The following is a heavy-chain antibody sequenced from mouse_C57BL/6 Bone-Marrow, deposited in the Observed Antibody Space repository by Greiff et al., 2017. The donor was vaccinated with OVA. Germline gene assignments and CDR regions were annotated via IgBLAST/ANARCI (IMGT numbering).Heavy chain of an antibody. CDR2: ISSGSSTI. V-gene: IGHV5-17*01. Sequence: EVQLVESGGGLVKPGGSLKLSCAASGFTFSDYGMHWVRQAPEKGLEWVAYISSGSSTIYYADTVQGRFTISRDNAKNTLFLQMSSLRSEDTAMYYCARSSYGNYEGFAYWGQGTLVTVSA. CDR3: ARSSYGNYEGFAY. J-gene: IGHJ3*01. CDR1: GFTFSDYG. D-gene: IGHD2-1*01.